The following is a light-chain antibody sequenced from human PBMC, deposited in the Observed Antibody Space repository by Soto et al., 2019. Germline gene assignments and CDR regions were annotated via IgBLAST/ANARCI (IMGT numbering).Light chain of an antibody. V-gene: IGLV2-14*01. CDR3: TSYTTSPTLYV. CDR2: EIR. CDR1: SSDVGDYNY. J-gene: IGLJ1*01. Sequence: HSVLTRPASVSGSPGLSITISCTGSSSDVGDYNYVSWYQQHPGKAPKLMIYEIRNRPSGVSSRFSGSKSGNTASLTISGLQAEDEADYYCTSYTTSPTLYVFGTGTKVTVL.